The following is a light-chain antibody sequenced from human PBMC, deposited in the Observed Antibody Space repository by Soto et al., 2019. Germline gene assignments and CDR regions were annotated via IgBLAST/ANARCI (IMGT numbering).Light chain of an antibody. CDR3: QQYNSYSGT. Sequence: DIQMTQSPSTLSASVGDRVTITCLTSQSISSWLAWYQQKPGKAPKLLIYDASSLESGVPSRFSGSRSGTEFTLTISSLQPDDFATYYCQQYNSYSGTFGQGTKVDIK. V-gene: IGKV1-5*01. J-gene: IGKJ1*01. CDR2: DAS. CDR1: QSISSW.